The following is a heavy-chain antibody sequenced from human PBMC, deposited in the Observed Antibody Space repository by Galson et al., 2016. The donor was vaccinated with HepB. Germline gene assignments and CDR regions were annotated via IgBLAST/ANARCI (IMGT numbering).Heavy chain of an antibody. CDR1: VVSVISANYY. CDR2: IYFNENT. CDR3: VRDDSRGYYYGTWVDP. J-gene: IGHJ5*02. D-gene: IGHD3-22*01. Sequence: SETLSLTCTVSVVSVISANYYWTWIRQPPGKGLEWIGNIYFNENTQYNPSLGSRVTMSVDRSKNQFYLTLSSVTAADTAVYYCVRDDSRGYYYGTWVDPWGQGTPVIVSS. V-gene: IGHV4-61*01.